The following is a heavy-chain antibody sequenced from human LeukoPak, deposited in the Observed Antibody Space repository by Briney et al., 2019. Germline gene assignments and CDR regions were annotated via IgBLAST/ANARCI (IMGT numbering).Heavy chain of an antibody. Sequence: SETLSLTCTVSSGSITRHYWTWIRQPPGKGLEWIGYIHYGGSTNYNPSLKSRVTISVDTSKKQFSLNMSSVTPADTALYYCARDSVDEGSGYFPSGAFDLWGQGTLVTVSS. CDR1: SGSITRHY. CDR2: IHYGGST. D-gene: IGHD3-22*01. V-gene: IGHV4-59*11. CDR3: ARDSVDEGSGYFPSGAFDL. J-gene: IGHJ3*01.